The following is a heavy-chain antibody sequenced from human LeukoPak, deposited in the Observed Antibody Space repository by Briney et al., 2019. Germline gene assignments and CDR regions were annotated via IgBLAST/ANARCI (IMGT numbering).Heavy chain of an antibody. V-gene: IGHV4-59*12. Sequence: SETLSLTCTVSGGSISSYYWSWIRQPPGKGLEWIGYIYYSGSTNYNPSLKSRVTISVDTSKNQFSLKLSSVTPEDTAVYYCARELGGIAAAGSFGYWGQGTLVTVSS. D-gene: IGHD6-13*01. J-gene: IGHJ4*02. CDR2: IYYSGST. CDR1: GGSISSYY. CDR3: ARELGGIAAAGSFGY.